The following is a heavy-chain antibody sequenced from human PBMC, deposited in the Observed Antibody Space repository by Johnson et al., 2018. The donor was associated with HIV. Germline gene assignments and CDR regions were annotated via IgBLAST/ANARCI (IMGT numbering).Heavy chain of an antibody. CDR3: ARPRVAVLPAGAFDI. CDR2: ISNDGSNN. V-gene: IGHV3-30*04. CDR1: GFTFSSYA. D-gene: IGHD2-2*01. J-gene: IGHJ3*02. Sequence: QVQLVESGGGVVQPGRSLILSCAASGFTFSSYAMHWVRQAPGKGLEWVAVISNDGSNNYYADSVKGRFTISRDNSKNVLYLQMKTLRLEDTAIYYCARPRVAVLPAGAFDIWGPGTMVTVSS.